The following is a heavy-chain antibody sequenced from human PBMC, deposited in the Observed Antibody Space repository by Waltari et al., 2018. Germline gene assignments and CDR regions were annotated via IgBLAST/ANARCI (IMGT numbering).Heavy chain of an antibody. CDR3: ARDGAQTYYYDSSGYYHDAFDI. CDR2: IIPIFGTA. Sequence: QVQLVQSGAEVKKPGSSVKVSCKASGGTFSSYAISWVRQAPGTGLEWMGGIIPIFGTANYAQKFQGRVTITADESTSTAYMELSSLRSEDTAVYYCARDGAQTYYYDSSGYYHDAFDIWGQGTMVTVSS. V-gene: IGHV1-69*12. D-gene: IGHD3-22*01. CDR1: GGTFSSYA. J-gene: IGHJ3*02.